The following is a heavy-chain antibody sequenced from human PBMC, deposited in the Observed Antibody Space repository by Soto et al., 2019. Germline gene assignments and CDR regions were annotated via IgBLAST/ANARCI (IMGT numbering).Heavy chain of an antibody. Sequence: EVQLVESGGGLVQPGGSLRLSCAASGFTFSSYEMNWVRQAPGKGLEWVSYISSSGSTIYYADSVKGRFTISRDNAKNSLYLQMNSLRADDTAVYYCARDPRPIVVVTAIDAFEIWGQGTMVTVSS. D-gene: IGHD2-21*02. J-gene: IGHJ3*02. V-gene: IGHV3-48*03. CDR2: ISSSGSTI. CDR3: ARDPRPIVVVTAIDAFEI. CDR1: GFTFSSYE.